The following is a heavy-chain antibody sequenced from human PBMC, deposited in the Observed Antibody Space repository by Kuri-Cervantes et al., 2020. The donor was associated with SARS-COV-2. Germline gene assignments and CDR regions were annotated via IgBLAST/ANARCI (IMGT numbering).Heavy chain of an antibody. V-gene: IGHV1-2*02. CDR2: INPNSGGT. J-gene: IGHJ4*02. D-gene: IGHD3-3*01. CDR3: ARARIVVFAVVSNEFDN. CDR1: GYTFTGYY. Sequence: ASVKVSCKASGYTFTGYYVHWVRQAPGQGLEWMGWINPNSGGTNYALKFQGRVTMTRDTSISTAYMELSRLRSDDTAVYYCARARIVVFAVVSNEFDNWGPGTLVTVSS.